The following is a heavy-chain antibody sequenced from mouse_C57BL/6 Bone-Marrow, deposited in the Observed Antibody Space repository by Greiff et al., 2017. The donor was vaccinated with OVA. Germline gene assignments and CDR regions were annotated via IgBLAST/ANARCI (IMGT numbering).Heavy chain of an antibody. CDR1: GYTFTSYW. V-gene: IGHV1-74*01. CDR3: AIRRDYGSSDY. Sequence: QVQLKQPGAELVKPGASVKVSCKASGYTFTSYWMHWVKQRPGQGLEWIGRIHPSDSDTNYNQKFKGKATLTVDKSSSTAYMQLSSLTSEDSAVYYCAIRRDYGSSDYWGQGTTLTVSS. D-gene: IGHD1-1*01. J-gene: IGHJ2*01. CDR2: IHPSDSDT.